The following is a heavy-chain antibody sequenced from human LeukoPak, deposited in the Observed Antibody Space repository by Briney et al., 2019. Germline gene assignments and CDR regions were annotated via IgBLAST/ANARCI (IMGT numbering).Heavy chain of an antibody. CDR1: EYTFTGYY. CDR2: INPNSGAT. V-gene: IGHV1-2*02. CDR3: ARTGGYFDY. J-gene: IGHJ4*02. Sequence: EASVKVSCKASEYTFTGYYMHWVRQAPGQGLEWMGWINPNSGATDYAQNFQGRVTMTRDTSISTVYVELSRLTSDDTAVYYCARTGGYFDYWGQGTLVTVSS. D-gene: IGHD7-27*01.